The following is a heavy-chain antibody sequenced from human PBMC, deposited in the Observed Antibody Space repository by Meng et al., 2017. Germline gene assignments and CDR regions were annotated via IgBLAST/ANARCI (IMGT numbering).Heavy chain of an antibody. CDR1: GFNVMSMG. CDR2: IWYDGSNK. D-gene: IGHD2/OR15-2a*01. Sequence: VRCGGVGVQARGSIGLACAADGFNVMSMGLHWVRQAPGKGLEWVAVIWYDGSNKYYADCVKGRFTISRDNSKNTLYLQMNSLRAEDTAVYYCARGLSTTYWYFDLWGRGTLVTVSS. J-gene: IGHJ2*01. CDR3: ARGLSTTYWYFDL. V-gene: IGHV3-33*01.